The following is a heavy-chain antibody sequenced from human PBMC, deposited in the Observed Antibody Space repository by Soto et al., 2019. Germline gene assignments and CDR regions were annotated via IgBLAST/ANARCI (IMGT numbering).Heavy chain of an antibody. CDR2: IFPYTGDT. J-gene: IGHJ4*02. CDR1: AYAFNTYA. V-gene: IGHV1-18*04. CDR3: ARGGFSSSWRLDF. Sequence: QAQLVQSGAVVKTPGASVKVSCKTSAYAFNTYAINWVRQAPGQGLEWLGSIFPYTGDTHYSQNLQARVTMTADTSTSTAYMEMTTLTSDDTAVYYCARGGFSSSWRLDFWGRGTLVTVSS. D-gene: IGHD6-13*01.